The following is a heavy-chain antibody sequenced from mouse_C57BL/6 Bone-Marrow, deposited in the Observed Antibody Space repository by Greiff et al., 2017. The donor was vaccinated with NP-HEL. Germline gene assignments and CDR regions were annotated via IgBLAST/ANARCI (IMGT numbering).Heavy chain of an antibody. CDR3: ARYGYDWFAY. D-gene: IGHD2-2*01. V-gene: IGHV1-81*01. Sequence: VQLKESGAELARPGASVKLSCKASGYTFTSYGISWVKQRTGQGLEWIGEIYPRSGNTYYNEKFKGKATLTAGKSSSTAYMELRSLTSEDSAVYFCARYGYDWFAYWGQGTLVTVSA. J-gene: IGHJ3*01. CDR2: IYPRSGNT. CDR1: GYTFTSYG.